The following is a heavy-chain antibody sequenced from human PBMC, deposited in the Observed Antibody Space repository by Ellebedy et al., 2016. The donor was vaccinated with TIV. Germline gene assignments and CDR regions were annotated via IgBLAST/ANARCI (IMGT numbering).Heavy chain of an antibody. CDR3: AREDGNSVAFDI. D-gene: IGHD4-23*01. Sequence: GGSLRLXCAASGFTFSSYWMHWVRQAPGKGLVWVSRINSDGSSTSYADSVKGRFTISRDNAKNTLYLQMNSLRAEDTAVYHCAREDGNSVAFDIWGQGTMVTVSS. V-gene: IGHV3-74*01. CDR1: GFTFSSYW. J-gene: IGHJ3*02. CDR2: INSDGSST.